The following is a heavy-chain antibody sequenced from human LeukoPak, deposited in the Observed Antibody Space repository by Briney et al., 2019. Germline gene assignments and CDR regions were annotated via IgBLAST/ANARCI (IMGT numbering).Heavy chain of an antibody. Sequence: ASVKVSCKASGGTFSNYAIGWVRQAPGQGLEWMGWINPNSGVTHYPQKFQGRVTMTRDTSIRTAYMEVSSLRSDDTAVYYCARGQQWLEAFDYWGLGTLVTVSS. CDR2: INPNSGVT. V-gene: IGHV1-2*02. D-gene: IGHD6-19*01. CDR3: ARGQQWLEAFDY. CDR1: GGTFSNYA. J-gene: IGHJ4*02.